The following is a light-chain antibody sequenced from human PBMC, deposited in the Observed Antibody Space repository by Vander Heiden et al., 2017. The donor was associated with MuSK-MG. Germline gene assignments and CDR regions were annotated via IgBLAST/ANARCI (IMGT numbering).Light chain of an antibody. J-gene: IGLJ1*01. Sequence: QSVLTQPPSVSGAPGQGVTISCTGSSSTIGARYDVHRYQQFPGTAPKLLISASTKRPSGVPDRFSGSESGTSASLTITGLQAEDEADYYCQSYDYMLSGSRVFGTGTKVTVL. CDR2: AST. V-gene: IGLV1-40*01. CDR3: QSYDYMLSGSRV. CDR1: SSTIGARYD.